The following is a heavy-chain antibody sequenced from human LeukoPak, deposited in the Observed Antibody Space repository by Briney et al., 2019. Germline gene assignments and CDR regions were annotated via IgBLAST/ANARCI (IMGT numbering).Heavy chain of an antibody. CDR3: ARALYYYGSGSYSRDAFDI. CDR1: GGSISSSNW. V-gene: IGHV4-4*02. J-gene: IGHJ3*02. D-gene: IGHD3-10*01. CDR2: IYHSGST. Sequence: SGTLSLTCAVSGGSISSSNWWSWVRQPPGKGLEWIGEIYHSGSTNYNPSLKSRVTISVDKSKNQFFLQVSSVTAAGTAVYYCARALYYYGSGSYSRDAFDIWGQGRVVGVCS.